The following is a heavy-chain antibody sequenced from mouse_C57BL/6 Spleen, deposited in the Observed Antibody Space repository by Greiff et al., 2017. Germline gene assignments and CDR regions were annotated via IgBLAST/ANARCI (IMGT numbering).Heavy chain of an antibody. CDR3: ARHDYDGGYLDY. J-gene: IGHJ2*01. CDR1: GFTFSDYY. V-gene: IGHV5-16*01. D-gene: IGHD2-4*01. Sequence: EVHLVESEGGLVQPGSSMKLSCTASGFTFSDYYMAWVRQVPEKGLEWVANINYDGSSTYYLDSLKSRFIISRDNAKNILYLQMSSLKSEDTATYYCARHDYDGGYLDYWGQGTTLTVSS. CDR2: INYDGSST.